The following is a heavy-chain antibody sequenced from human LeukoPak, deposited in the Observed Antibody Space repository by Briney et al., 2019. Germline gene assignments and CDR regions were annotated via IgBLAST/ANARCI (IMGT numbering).Heavy chain of an antibody. CDR2: IFYSGST. CDR1: GGSISTSSYY. V-gene: IGHV4-39*01. J-gene: IGHJ4*02. Sequence: SETLSLTCTVSGGSISTSSYYWGWVRQPPGKGLEWIGNIFYSGSTYYSPSLKSRVTISLDTSKNQFSLKLSSVTAADTAVYYCASQGTTYYGSGSYYNGDWGQGTLVTVSS. D-gene: IGHD3-10*01. CDR3: ASQGTTYYGSGSYYNGD.